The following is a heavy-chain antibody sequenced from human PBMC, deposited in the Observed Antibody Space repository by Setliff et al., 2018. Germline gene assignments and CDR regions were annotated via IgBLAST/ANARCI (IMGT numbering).Heavy chain of an antibody. D-gene: IGHD6-13*01. CDR2: ITGNGERT. CDR1: GFSFGFYA. J-gene: IGHJ4*02. V-gene: IGHV3-64*02. CDR3: ARGGLELAGGLGP. Sequence: PGGSLRLSCAASGFSFGFYAMHWVRQAPGKGPEYLSGITGNGERTYYADAVKGRFTISRDNSKNTVFLQMGSLRSEDTATYYCARGGLELAGGLGPWGQGTLVTVS.